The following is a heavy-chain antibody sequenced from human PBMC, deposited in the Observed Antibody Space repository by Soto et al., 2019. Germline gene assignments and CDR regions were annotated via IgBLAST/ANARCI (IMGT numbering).Heavy chain of an antibody. CDR3: TRGGDFGAWY. J-gene: IGHJ4*02. Sequence: EVQLVESGGGLVKRGRSLRLSCTTSGFTFGDYTMSWFRQAPGKGLEWVGFIKSKVDGGTTAYAASVKGRFTISRDDSKSVAYLQMDSLKTEDTAVYFCTRGGDFGAWYWGQGTLVTVSS. D-gene: IGHD3-3*01. CDR1: GFTFGDYT. CDR2: IKSKVDGGTT. V-gene: IGHV3-49*05.